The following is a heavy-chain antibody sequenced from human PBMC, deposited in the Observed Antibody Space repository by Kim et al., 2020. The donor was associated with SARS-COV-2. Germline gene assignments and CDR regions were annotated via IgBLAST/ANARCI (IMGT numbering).Heavy chain of an antibody. CDR2: IYYSGST. D-gene: IGHD6-13*01. V-gene: IGHV4-59*01. Sequence: SETLSLTCTVSGGSISSYYWSWIRQPPGKGLEWIGYIYYSGSTNYNPSLKSRVTISVDTSKNQFSLKLSSVTAADTAVYYCARDLGGSSWYSAFDIWGQGTMVTVSS. J-gene: IGHJ3*02. CDR1: GGSISSYY. CDR3: ARDLGGSSWYSAFDI.